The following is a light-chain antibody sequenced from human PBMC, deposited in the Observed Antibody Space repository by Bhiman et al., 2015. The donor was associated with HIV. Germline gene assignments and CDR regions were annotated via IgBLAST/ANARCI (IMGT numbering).Light chain of an antibody. CDR1: YSDIGFFPY. CDR3: SSYTSSNSWV. Sequence: QSALTQPPSASGSLGQSVTISCAGTYSDIGFFPYVSWYLQHPGKAPKLMIYDVSNRPSGVSNRFSGSKSGNTASLTISGLQAEDEADYYCSSYTSSNSWVFGGGTRVTVL. V-gene: IGLV2-14*03. J-gene: IGLJ3*02. CDR2: DVS.